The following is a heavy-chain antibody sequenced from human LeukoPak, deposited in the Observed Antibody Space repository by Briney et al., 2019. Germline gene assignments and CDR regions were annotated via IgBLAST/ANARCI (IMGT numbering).Heavy chain of an antibody. CDR2: GIPISGTA. CDR1: GGSVNRYA. V-gene: IGHV1-69*06. J-gene: IGHJ3*02. Sequence: SVKVSCKGSGGSVNRYAISWVRQAPGQGLEWMGGGIPISGTANYPQKFRGRLTITADIPTGTVYMELSSLRSEDTAVYYCAREDDTGRYMGDDAFDIWGQGTMVTVSS. D-gene: IGHD1-26*01. CDR3: AREDDTGRYMGDDAFDI.